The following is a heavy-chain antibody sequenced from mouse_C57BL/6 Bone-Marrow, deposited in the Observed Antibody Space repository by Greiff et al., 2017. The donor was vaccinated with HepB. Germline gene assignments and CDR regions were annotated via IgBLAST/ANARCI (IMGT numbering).Heavy chain of an antibody. CDR3: AINYYGSSYLFAY. CDR1: GYTFTSYG. CDR2: IYPRSGNT. D-gene: IGHD1-1*01. Sequence: VQLQQSGAELARPGASVKLSCKASGYTFTSYGISWVKQRTGQGLEWIGEIYPRSGNTYYNEKFKGKATLTADKSSSTAYMELRSLTSEDSAVYFCAINYYGSSYLFAYWGQGTLVTVSA. V-gene: IGHV1-81*01. J-gene: IGHJ3*01.